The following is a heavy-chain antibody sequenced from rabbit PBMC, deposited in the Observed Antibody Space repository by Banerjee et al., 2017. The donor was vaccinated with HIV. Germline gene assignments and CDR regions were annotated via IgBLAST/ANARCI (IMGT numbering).Heavy chain of an antibody. D-gene: IGHD1-1*01. CDR1: GFSFSDTDV. CDR3: VRDAYASSSGYFTYFNL. Sequence: QEQLEESGGGLVKPEGSLTLTCKASGFSFSDTDVMCWVRQAPGKGLEWIACINTATGKAVYASWAKGRFTISKTSSTTVTLQMTSLTAADTATYFCVRDAYASSSGYFTYFNLWGPGTLVTVS. V-gene: IGHV1S45*01. CDR2: INTATGKA. J-gene: IGHJ4*01.